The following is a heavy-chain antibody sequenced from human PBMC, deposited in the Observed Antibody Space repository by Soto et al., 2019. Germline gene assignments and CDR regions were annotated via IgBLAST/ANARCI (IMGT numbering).Heavy chain of an antibody. Sequence: TLSLTCTVSGGSISNYYWSWIRQPAGKGLEWIGRIYTSGNTNYNPSLKGQVTLSVDTSKSQVSLRLSSVTAADTAVYFCARRGVLKLVLTEPLYNWFDPWGQGILVTVSS. CDR1: GGSISNYY. J-gene: IGHJ5*02. D-gene: IGHD3-10*01. CDR2: IYTSGNT. CDR3: ARRGVLKLVLTEPLYNWFDP. V-gene: IGHV4-4*07.